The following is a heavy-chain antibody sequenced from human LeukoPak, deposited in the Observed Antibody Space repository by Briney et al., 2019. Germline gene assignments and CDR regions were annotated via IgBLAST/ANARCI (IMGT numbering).Heavy chain of an antibody. J-gene: IGHJ3*01. CDR1: GFTFRDSA. CDR3: AKDIQLST. Sequence: GGSLRLSCAASGFTFRDSAMTWVRHVPGKGLEWVSLISYSGGNAYYADSVKGRFTISRHNSENTLSLQMNSLRVEDTARYYCAKDIQLSTWGLGTMVTVSS. V-gene: IGHV3-23*01. D-gene: IGHD3-16*02. CDR2: ISYSGGNA.